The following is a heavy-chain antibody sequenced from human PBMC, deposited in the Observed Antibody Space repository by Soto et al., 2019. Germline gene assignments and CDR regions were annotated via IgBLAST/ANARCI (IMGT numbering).Heavy chain of an antibody. V-gene: IGHV5-51*01. CDR1: GYSFTTYW. Sequence: GESLKISCKASGYSFTTYWIAWVRQMPGKGLEWMGIINPGDSDIRYSPSFQGQVTISADNSISTAYPQWSSLKASDTAMYYCARHEQFYYYYCGMDVWGQGAAVTVSS. J-gene: IGHJ6*02. CDR3: ARHEQFYYYYCGMDV. CDR2: INPGDSDI. D-gene: IGHD4-4*01.